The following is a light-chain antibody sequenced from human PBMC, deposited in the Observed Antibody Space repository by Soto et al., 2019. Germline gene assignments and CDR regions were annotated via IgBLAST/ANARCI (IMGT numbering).Light chain of an antibody. V-gene: IGLV1-47*01. Sequence: QAVVTQPPSASGTPGQTVTITCSGSSSNIGGYYVYWYQQLPGTTPKLLIYRNDQRPSGVPDRFSGSKSGTSASLAISGLRSEDEADYYCSAWDGSLSPRVVFGGGTKLNVL. CDR1: SSNIGGYY. J-gene: IGLJ2*01. CDR2: RND. CDR3: SAWDGSLSPRVV.